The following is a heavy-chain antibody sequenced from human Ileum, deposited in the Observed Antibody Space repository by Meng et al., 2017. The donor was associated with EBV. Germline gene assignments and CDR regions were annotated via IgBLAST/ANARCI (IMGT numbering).Heavy chain of an antibody. CDR1: GGSISSSNW. CDR2: IYHSGST. V-gene: IGHV4-4*02. J-gene: IGHJ4*02. D-gene: IGHD6-19*01. CDR3: ARVGQWLPIDY. Sequence: QVQPEAWGPGPVQPSGTLSLNCAVSGGSISSSNWWSWVRPPPGKGLEWMGEIYHSGSTDYNPSLKSRVTISVDKSKNQFSLNLSSVTAADTAVYYCARVGQWLPIDYWGQGTLVTVSS.